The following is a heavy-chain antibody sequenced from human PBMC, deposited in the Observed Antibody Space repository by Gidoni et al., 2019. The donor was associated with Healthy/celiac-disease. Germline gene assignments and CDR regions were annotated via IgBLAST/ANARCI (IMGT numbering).Heavy chain of an antibody. Sequence: QITLKESGPTLVKPTQTLTLTCTFSGFSLSTSGVGVGWIRQPPGKALEWLALIYWDDDKRYSPSLKSRLTITKDTSKNQVVLTMTNMDPVDTATYYCAHRRGDFWSGSNWFDPWGQGTLVTVSS. D-gene: IGHD3-3*01. CDR2: IYWDDDK. CDR1: GFSLSTSGVG. J-gene: IGHJ5*02. CDR3: AHRRGDFWSGSNWFDP. V-gene: IGHV2-5*02.